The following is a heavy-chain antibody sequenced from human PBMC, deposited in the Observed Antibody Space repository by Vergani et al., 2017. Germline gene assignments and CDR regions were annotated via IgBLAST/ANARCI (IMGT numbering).Heavy chain of an antibody. CDR1: GFTVSSHY. J-gene: IGHJ6*02. V-gene: IGHV3-23*04. D-gene: IGHD5-12*01. CDR2: ISGSGGST. Sequence: QLVESGGDLVQPGGSLRLSCAVSGFTVSSHYMSWVRQAPGKGLEWVSGISGSGGSTYYAGSVKGRFTISRDSSKNTLYLQMNSLSAGDTAVYYCAKANPRNSGYDYLYYYHAMDVWGQGTTVTVSS. CDR3: AKANPRNSGYDYLYYYHAMDV.